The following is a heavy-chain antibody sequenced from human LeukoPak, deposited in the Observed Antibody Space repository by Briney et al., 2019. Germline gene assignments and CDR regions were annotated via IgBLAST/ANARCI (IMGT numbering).Heavy chain of an antibody. J-gene: IGHJ3*02. Sequence: PSETLSLTCTVSGGSISSYYWSWIRQPPGKGLEWIGYIYYSGSTNYNPSLKSRVTISVDTSRNQFSLKLSSVTAADTAVYYCARLLYDAFDIWGQGTMVTVSS. CDR2: IYYSGST. V-gene: IGHV4-59*08. CDR3: ARLLYDAFDI. CDR1: GGSISSYY.